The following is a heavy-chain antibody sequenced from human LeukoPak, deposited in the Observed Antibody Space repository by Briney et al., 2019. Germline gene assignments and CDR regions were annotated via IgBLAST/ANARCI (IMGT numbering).Heavy chain of an antibody. Sequence: RASVKVSCKASGYTFTSYYMHWVRQAPGQGLEWMGIINPSGGSTSYAQKFQGRVTMTRDTSTSTVYMELSSLRSEDTAVYYCARNKNPNYYYDSSGYSGFSYWGQGTLVTVSS. CDR2: INPSGGST. V-gene: IGHV1-46*01. CDR1: GYTFTSYY. CDR3: ARNKNPNYYYDSSGYSGFSY. J-gene: IGHJ4*02. D-gene: IGHD3-22*01.